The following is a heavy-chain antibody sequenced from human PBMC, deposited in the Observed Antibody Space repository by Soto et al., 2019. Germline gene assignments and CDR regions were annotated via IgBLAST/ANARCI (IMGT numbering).Heavy chain of an antibody. Sequence: ASVKVSCKASGDTLSTHGISWVRQAPGQGLEWMGGTIPIIGTTDYAEKFQGRVTITADESTTTSYMELSSLRPDDTVVYYCAAGDSSDTGDHWGQGTLVTVSS. D-gene: IGHD5-18*01. CDR2: TIPIIGTT. CDR3: AAGDSSDTGDH. J-gene: IGHJ4*02. CDR1: GDTLSTHG. V-gene: IGHV1-69*13.